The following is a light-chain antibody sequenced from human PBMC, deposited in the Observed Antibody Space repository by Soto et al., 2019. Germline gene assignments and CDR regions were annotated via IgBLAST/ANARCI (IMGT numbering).Light chain of an antibody. CDR1: QGIRNY. CDR2: AAS. Sequence: DIQMTQSPSSLSASVGDRVIITCRASQGIRNYVAWYQQKPGKAPKLMISAASTLQSGVPSRFIGSGSGTDFSLTISGLQPEDVATYYCQNYVNAPALTFGGGTKVEIK. J-gene: IGKJ4*01. CDR3: QNYVNAPALT. V-gene: IGKV1-27*01.